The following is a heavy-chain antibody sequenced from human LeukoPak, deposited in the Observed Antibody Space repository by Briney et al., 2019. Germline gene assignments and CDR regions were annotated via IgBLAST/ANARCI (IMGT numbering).Heavy chain of an antibody. CDR1: GGTFSSYA. J-gene: IGHJ5*02. CDR3: AREVVRGVSWFDP. D-gene: IGHD3-10*01. Sequence: ASVKVSCKASGGTFSSYAISWVRQAPGQGLEWMGRIIPILGIANYAQKFQGRVTITADKSTSTAYMELSSLRSEDTAVYYCAREVVRGVSWFDPWGQGTLVTVSS. CDR2: IIPILGIA. V-gene: IGHV1-69*04.